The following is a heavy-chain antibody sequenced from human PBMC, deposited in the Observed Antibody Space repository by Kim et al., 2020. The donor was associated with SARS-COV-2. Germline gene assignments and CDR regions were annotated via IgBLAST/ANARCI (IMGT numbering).Heavy chain of an antibody. Sequence: ASVKVSCKASGYTFTSYAMHWVRQAPGQRLEWMGWINAGNGNTKYSQKFQGRVTITRDTSASTAYMELSSLRSEDTAVYYCARASQHKKLVVPAASGEGFFDYWGQGTLVTVSS. D-gene: IGHD2-2*01. CDR2: INAGNGNT. CDR1: GYTFTSYA. J-gene: IGHJ4*02. CDR3: ARASQHKKLVVPAASGEGFFDY. V-gene: IGHV1-3*01.